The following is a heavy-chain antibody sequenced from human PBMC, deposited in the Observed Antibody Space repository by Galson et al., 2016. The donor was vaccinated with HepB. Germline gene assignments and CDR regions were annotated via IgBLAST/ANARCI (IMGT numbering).Heavy chain of an antibody. Sequence: SLRLSCAASGFTFSAYYMSWIRQTPGEGLEWLSYISDSGDTTYYADSVQGRSTVSRDNADSSLYLQLHGLRADDTAIYYCARGDPGITWFLWDHWGQGTLVTVSS. CDR2: ISDSGDTT. CDR3: ARGDPGITWFLWDH. D-gene: IGHD3-10*01. CDR1: GFTFSAYY. J-gene: IGHJ4*02. V-gene: IGHV3-11*04.